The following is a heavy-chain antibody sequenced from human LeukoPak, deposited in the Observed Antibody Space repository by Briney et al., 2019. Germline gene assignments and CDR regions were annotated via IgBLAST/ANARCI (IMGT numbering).Heavy chain of an antibody. D-gene: IGHD3-9*01. J-gene: IGHJ6*02. CDR1: GFTFSGYW. CDR2: IKKEGSEK. V-gene: IGHV3-7*01. CDR3: ARDGYDILTGAVSYGMDV. Sequence: GGSLRLSCAASGFTFSGYWMNWVRQAPGKGLEWVANIKKEGSEKYYVDSVKGRFTISRDNAKNSLYLQMNSLRAEDSAVYYCARDGYDILTGAVSYGMDVWGQGTTVTVSS.